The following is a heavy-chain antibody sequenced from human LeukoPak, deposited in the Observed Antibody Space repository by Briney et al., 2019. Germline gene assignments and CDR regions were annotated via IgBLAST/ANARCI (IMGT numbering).Heavy chain of an antibody. CDR1: GGSISSGGYY. V-gene: IGHV4-30-2*01. Sequence: SETLSLTCTVSGGSISSGGYYWSWIRQPPGKGLEWIGYIYHSGSTYYNPSLKSRVTISVDRSKNQFSLKLSSVTAADTAVYYCARDPPTSSGTLYYMDVWGKGTTVTVSS. J-gene: IGHJ6*03. CDR2: IYHSGST. D-gene: IGHD3-22*01. CDR3: ARDPPTSSGTLYYMDV.